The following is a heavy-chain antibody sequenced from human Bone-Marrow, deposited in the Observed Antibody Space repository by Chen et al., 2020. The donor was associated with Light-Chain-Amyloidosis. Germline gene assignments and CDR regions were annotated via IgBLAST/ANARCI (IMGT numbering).Heavy chain of an antibody. CDR3: ARRRDGYNFDY. J-gene: IGHJ4*02. CDR2: IYPDDSDA. CDR1: GYNFPNYW. V-gene: IGHV5-51*01. Sequence: EVQLEQSGPEVKKPGESLKISCKGSGYNFPNYWSGWVRQMPGKGLEWMGVIYPDDSDARYRPSFEGQVTISADKSITTAYLQWRSLKASDTAMYYCARRRDGYNFDYWGQGTLVTVSS. D-gene: IGHD5-12*01.